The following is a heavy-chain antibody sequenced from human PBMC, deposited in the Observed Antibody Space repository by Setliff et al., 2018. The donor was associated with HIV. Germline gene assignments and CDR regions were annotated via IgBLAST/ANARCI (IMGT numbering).Heavy chain of an antibody. J-gene: IGHJ4*02. V-gene: IGHV4-59*12. CDR1: GGSISSYY. Sequence: PSETLSLTCTVSGGSISSYYWSWIRQPPGKGLEWIGYIYYSGTTNYNPSLKSRVTKSVDTSKNQFSLNLSSVTAADTAVYYCARFDHASIDYWGQGTLVTVSS. CDR3: ARFDHASIDY. D-gene: IGHD2-2*01. CDR2: IYYSGTT.